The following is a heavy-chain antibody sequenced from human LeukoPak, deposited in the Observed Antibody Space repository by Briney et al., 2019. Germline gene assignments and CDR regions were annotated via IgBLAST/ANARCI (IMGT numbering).Heavy chain of an antibody. Sequence: GGSLRLSCAASGFTLSNYWMHWVRQAPGKGLVWVSRINSDGSSASYADSVKGRFTISRDNAKNTLYLQMSSLRAEDTAMYYCARDYGRSRDYGMDVWGQGTTVTVSS. CDR1: GFTLSNYW. J-gene: IGHJ6*02. V-gene: IGHV3-74*01. D-gene: IGHD3-10*01. CDR2: INSDGSSA. CDR3: ARDYGRSRDYGMDV.